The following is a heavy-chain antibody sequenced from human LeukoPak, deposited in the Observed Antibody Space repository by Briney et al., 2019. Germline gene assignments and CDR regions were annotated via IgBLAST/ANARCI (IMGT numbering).Heavy chain of an antibody. CDR1: GFTFSSYS. D-gene: IGHD3-10*01. V-gene: IGHV3-21*04. Sequence: PGGSQRLSCAASGFTFSSYSMNWVRQAPGKGLEWVSSISSSSSYIYYADSVKGRFTISRDNAKNSLYLQMNSLRAEDTAVYYCASLPYGSGSSLGTWGQGTLVTVSS. CDR2: ISSSSSYI. J-gene: IGHJ4*02. CDR3: ASLPYGSGSSLGT.